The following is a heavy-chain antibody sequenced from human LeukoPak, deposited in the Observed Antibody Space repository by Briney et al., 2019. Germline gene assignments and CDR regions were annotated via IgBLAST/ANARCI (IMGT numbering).Heavy chain of an antibody. CDR3: ARRYYYNLGSFPFDF. D-gene: IGHD3-10*01. V-gene: IGHV4-34*01. CDR2: IHNSGTT. Sequence: SETLSLTCAVSGGPFSGYFWSWIRQPPGKGLEWIGEIHNSGTTNYNPSLNSRVTISEDTSKNQFYLNLSSVTAADTAVYYCARRYYYNLGSFPFDFWGQGTLVTVSS. J-gene: IGHJ4*02. CDR1: GGPFSGYF.